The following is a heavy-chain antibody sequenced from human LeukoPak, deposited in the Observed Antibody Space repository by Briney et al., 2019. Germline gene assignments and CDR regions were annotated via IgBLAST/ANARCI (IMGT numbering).Heavy chain of an antibody. CDR2: ISSSSSYI. CDR1: GFTFSSYS. CDR3: ARVMTTVTNGWFDP. D-gene: IGHD4-17*01. Sequence: GGSLRLSCAASGFTFSSYSMNWVRQAPGKGLEWVLSISSSSSYIYYADSVKGRFTISRDNAKNSLYLQMNSLRAEDTAVYYCARVMTTVTNGWFDPWGQGTLVTVSS. V-gene: IGHV3-21*01. J-gene: IGHJ5*02.